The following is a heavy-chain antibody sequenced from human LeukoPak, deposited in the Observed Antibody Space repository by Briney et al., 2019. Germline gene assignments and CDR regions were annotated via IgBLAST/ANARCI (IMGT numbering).Heavy chain of an antibody. D-gene: IGHD3-3*01. J-gene: IGHJ4*02. CDR2: ISYDGSNK. Sequence: GGSLRLSCAASGFTFSSYAMPWVRQAPGKGLEWVAVISYDGSNKYYADSVKGRFTISRDNSKNTLYLQMNSLRAEDTAVYYCARPPPAYDFWSGYRYYFDYWGQGTLVTVSS. CDR1: GFTFSSYA. V-gene: IGHV3-30-3*01. CDR3: ARPPPAYDFWSGYRYYFDY.